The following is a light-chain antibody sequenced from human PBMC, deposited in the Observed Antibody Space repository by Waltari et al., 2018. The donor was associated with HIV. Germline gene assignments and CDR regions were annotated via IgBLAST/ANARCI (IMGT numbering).Light chain of an antibody. Sequence: SYELTQPPSVSVSPGQTATLTCSGDALPKKYGYWYQQKPGQAPVMVIYQDSERPSGIPERFAGSSSGTTVTLTISGVQAEDEADYYCQSTGSSGSYLVLFGGGAKLTVL. CDR1: ALPKKY. J-gene: IGLJ2*01. CDR3: QSTGSSGSYLVL. V-gene: IGLV3-25*03. CDR2: QDS.